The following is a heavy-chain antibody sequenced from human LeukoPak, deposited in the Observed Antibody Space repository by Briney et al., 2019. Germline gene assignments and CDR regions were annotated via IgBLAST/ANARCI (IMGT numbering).Heavy chain of an antibody. CDR3: AREGSSWYYAFDI. V-gene: IGHV4-38-2*02. J-gene: IGHJ3*02. Sequence: SETLSLTCAVSGYSISSGYYWGWIRQPPGKGLEWIGSIYHSGSTYYNPSLKSRVTISVDTSKNPFSLKLSSVTAADTAVYYCAREGSSWYYAFDIWGQGTMVTVSS. CDR2: IYHSGST. D-gene: IGHD6-13*01. CDR1: GYSISSGYY.